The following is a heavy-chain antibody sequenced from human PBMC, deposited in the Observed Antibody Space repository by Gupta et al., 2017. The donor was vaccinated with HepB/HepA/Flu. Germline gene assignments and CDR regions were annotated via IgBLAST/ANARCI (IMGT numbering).Heavy chain of an antibody. CDR2: ISDDHGDT. V-gene: IGHV3-23*01. Sequence: EVQLLESGGDLVQPGGSLRLSCAASGFALINYDMSWVRQAPGKGLEWVSSISDDHGDTYAASVKGRFTISRDTSKNTLYLQMYSLRAEDTALYYCAKSFPYWYFDLWGRGTLGTVSS. CDR1: GFALINYD. J-gene: IGHJ2*01. CDR3: AKSFPYWYFDL.